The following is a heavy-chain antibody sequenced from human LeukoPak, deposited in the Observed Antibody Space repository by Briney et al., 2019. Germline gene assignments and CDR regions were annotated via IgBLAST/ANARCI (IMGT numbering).Heavy chain of an antibody. Sequence: GGSLRLSCAASRFTFSIYSMNWVRQAPGKGLEWLAYISGGSDTIYYADSVQGRITISRDNAKTSLYLQLSSLRAGDTAVYYCARDSEWELPGGGGYDIWGQGTMVTVSS. D-gene: IGHD1-26*01. V-gene: IGHV3-48*04. CDR1: RFTFSIYS. CDR3: ARDSEWELPGGGGYDI. CDR2: ISGGSDTI. J-gene: IGHJ3*02.